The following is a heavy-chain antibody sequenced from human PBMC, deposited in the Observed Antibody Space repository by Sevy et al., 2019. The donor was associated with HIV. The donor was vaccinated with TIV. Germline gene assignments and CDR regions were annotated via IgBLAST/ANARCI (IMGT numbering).Heavy chain of an antibody. Sequence: GGSLRLSCTGSGFTFGDYAMSWFRQAPGMGLEWVGLIRSKDYGGATEYAACVKGRFTISREDSKSIADLQMNSLKTEDTAVYYCTRGYYYDSSGYSDYWGQGTLVTVSS. D-gene: IGHD3-22*01. J-gene: IGHJ4*02. CDR3: TRGYYYDSSGYSDY. CDR2: IRSKDYGGAT. CDR1: GFTFGDYA. V-gene: IGHV3-49*03.